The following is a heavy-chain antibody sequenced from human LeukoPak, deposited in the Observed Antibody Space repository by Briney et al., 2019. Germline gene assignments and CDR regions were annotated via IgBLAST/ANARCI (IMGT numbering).Heavy chain of an antibody. J-gene: IGHJ4*02. D-gene: IGHD3-9*01. CDR2: ITSNGGSA. Sequence: GGSLSLSCSASGFTFSSYTINWVRQAPGKGLEFVSAITSNGGSAYYADSVKGRFTISRDNSKNTVYLQMSSLRAEDTAVYYCVIVRGYFDSSGSDYWGQGTLVTVSS. CDR1: GFTFSSYT. V-gene: IGHV3-64D*06. CDR3: VIVRGYFDSSGSDY.